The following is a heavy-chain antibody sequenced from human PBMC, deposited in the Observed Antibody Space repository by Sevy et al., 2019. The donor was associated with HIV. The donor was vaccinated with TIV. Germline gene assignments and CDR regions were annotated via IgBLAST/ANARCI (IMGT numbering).Heavy chain of an antibody. CDR2: ISSSSSYI. D-gene: IGHD2-15*01. V-gene: IGHV3-21*01. Sequence: GGSLRLSCAASGFTFSSYSMNWVRQAPGKGLEWVSSISSSSSYIYYADSVKGRFTNSRDNAKNSLYLQMNSLRAEDTAVYYCARVGPDIELGDYWGQGTLVTVSS. CDR3: ARVGPDIELGDY. J-gene: IGHJ4*02. CDR1: GFTFSSYS.